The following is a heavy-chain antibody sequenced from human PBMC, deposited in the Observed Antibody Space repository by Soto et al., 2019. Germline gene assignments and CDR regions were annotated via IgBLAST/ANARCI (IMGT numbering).Heavy chain of an antibody. Sequence: GGSLRLSCAASGFTFSSYAMTWVRQAPGKGLEWVSAISGSGGSTYYADSVKGRFTISRDNSKNTLYLQMNSLRAEDTAVYYCAKQLPGSGSYYNFVWLGDRGPSTSPVDYWGQGTLVTVSS. D-gene: IGHD3-10*01. CDR3: AKQLPGSGSYYNFVWLGDRGPSTSPVDY. J-gene: IGHJ4*02. CDR1: GFTFSSYA. CDR2: ISGSGGST. V-gene: IGHV3-23*01.